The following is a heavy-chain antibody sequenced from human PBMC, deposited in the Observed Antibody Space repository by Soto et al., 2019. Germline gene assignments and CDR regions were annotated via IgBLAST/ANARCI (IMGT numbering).Heavy chain of an antibody. J-gene: IGHJ6*03. V-gene: IGHV3-66*01. CDR2: IYSGGST. CDR3: ASLDCSSTSCYAGGFYYYYYMDV. CDR1: GFTVSSNY. D-gene: IGHD2-2*01. Sequence: EVQLVESGGGLVQPGGSLRLSCAASGFTVSSNYMSWVRQAPGKGLEWVSVIYSGGSTYYADSVKGRFTISRDNSKNTLYLQMNSLRAEDTAVYYCASLDCSSTSCYAGGFYYYYYMDVWGKGTTVTVSS.